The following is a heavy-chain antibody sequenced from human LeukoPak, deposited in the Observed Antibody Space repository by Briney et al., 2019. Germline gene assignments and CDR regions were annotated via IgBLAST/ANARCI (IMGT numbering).Heavy chain of an antibody. CDR1: GFTVSSNF. V-gene: IGHV3-53*01. CDR3: AVYGSGIYNGFDI. D-gene: IGHD3-10*01. CDR2: IYSGDST. Sequence: PGGSLRLSCAASGFTVSSNFMIWVRQAPGKGLEWVSIIYSGDSTSYAESVKGRFTISRDRSKNTLYLQMNSLRAEDTAVYYCAVYGSGIYNGFDIWGQGTKVTVSS. J-gene: IGHJ3*02.